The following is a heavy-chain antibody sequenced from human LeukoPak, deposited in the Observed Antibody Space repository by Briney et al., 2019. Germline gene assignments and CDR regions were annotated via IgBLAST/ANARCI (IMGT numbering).Heavy chain of an antibody. CDR1: GFTFSSYA. CDR2: ISESGSSI. Sequence: PGGSLRLSCAASGFTFSSYAMTWVRQAPGKGLEWVSTISESGSSIYYGDSVKGRFTISRDTSKNTLFLQMNSLRAEDTAVYYCAESQSSSPDWFDPWGQGTLVTVSS. V-gene: IGHV3-23*01. CDR3: AESQSSSPDWFDP. J-gene: IGHJ5*02. D-gene: IGHD6-13*01.